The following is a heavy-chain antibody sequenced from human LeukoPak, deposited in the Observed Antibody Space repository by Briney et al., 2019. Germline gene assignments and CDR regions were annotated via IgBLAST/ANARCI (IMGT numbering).Heavy chain of an antibody. D-gene: IGHD3-9*01. CDR3: AYETYYDILTGYSSVGY. Sequence: SETLPLTCTVSGGSIRSSYYYWGWIRPPPGKGLEWIGSIYDSGSTYYNPSLKSRVTISVDASKNQFSLKLNSVTAADTAVYYCAYETYYDILTGYSSVGYWGQGTLVTVSS. CDR1: GGSIRSSYYY. CDR2: IYDSGST. V-gene: IGHV4-39*01. J-gene: IGHJ4*02.